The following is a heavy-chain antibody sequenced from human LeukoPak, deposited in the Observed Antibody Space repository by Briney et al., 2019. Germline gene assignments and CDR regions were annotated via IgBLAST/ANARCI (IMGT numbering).Heavy chain of an antibody. D-gene: IGHD1-26*01. Sequence: PGGSLRLSCAASGITFSSYAMSWVRQAPGKGLEWDSAISGSGGSTYYADSVKGRFTISRDNSKNTLYLQMNSLRAEDTAVYYCAKGTYSGSYFDYWGQGTLVTVSS. V-gene: IGHV3-23*01. CDR2: ISGSGGST. CDR1: GITFSSYA. J-gene: IGHJ4*02. CDR3: AKGTYSGSYFDY.